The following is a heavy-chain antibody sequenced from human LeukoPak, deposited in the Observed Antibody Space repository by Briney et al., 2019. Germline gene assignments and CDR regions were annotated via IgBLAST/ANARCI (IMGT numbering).Heavy chain of an antibody. J-gene: IGHJ2*01. D-gene: IGHD1-26*01. V-gene: IGHV4-39*01. CDR3: ARPSIVGAFNWYFDL. Sequence: SETLSLTCTVSGGSISSSRYYWGWIRQPPGKGLEWNGSIYYTGSTYYNPSLNSRVTISVDTSKNQFSLKLSSVIAADTAVYYCARPSIVGAFNWYFDLWGRGTQVTVSS. CDR2: IYYTGST. CDR1: GGSISSSRYY.